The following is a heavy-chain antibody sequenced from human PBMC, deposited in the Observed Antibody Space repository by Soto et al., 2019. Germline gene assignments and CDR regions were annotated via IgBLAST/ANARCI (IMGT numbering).Heavy chain of an antibody. V-gene: IGHV4-38-2*01. J-gene: IGHJ4*02. CDR2: IYRGGST. CDR1: GYSINSGFY. CDR3: ASLYYDILTGYRPKDFDY. D-gene: IGHD3-9*01. Sequence: SETLSLTCAVSGYSINSGFYWGWIRQPPGKGLEWIGSIYRGGSTYYNPSLKSRVTISVDTSKNQFSLKLTSETAADTAVYHCASLYYDILTGYRPKDFDYWGQGTLVTVSS.